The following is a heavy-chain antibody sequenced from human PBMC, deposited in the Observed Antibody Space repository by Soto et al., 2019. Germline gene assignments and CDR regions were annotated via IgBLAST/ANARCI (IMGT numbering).Heavy chain of an antibody. J-gene: IGHJ4*02. Sequence: QVQLVQSGAEVKKPGASVKVSCKASGYSFTGYFMHWVRQVPGQGLEWMGWTNPKSGVTKYPQKFQGRVTMTRDTSISTAYMELTRRRSEDTAVYYCERAHVRLQFGASDSWCQGTLVTVSS. D-gene: IGHD6-25*01. V-gene: IGHV1-2*02. CDR3: ERAHVRLQFGASDS. CDR1: GYSFTGYF. CDR2: TNPKSGVT.